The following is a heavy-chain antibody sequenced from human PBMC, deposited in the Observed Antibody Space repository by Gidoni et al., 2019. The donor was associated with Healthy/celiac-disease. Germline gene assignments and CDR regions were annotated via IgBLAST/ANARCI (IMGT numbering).Heavy chain of an antibody. CDR2: ISYDGSNK. V-gene: IGHV3-30*18. CDR1: GFTFSSYG. CDR3: AKDIVVVPAAMGKHGMDV. D-gene: IGHD2-2*01. Sequence: QVQLVESGGGVVQPGRSLRLSCAASGFTFSSYGMHWVRQAPGKGLEWVAVISYDGSNKYYADSVKGRFTISRDNSKNTLYLQMNSLRAEDTAVYYCAKDIVVVPAAMGKHGMDVWGQGTTVTVSS. J-gene: IGHJ6*02.